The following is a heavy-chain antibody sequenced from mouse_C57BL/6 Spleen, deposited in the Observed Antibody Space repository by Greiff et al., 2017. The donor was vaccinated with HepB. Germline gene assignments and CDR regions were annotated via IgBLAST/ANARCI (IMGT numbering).Heavy chain of an antibody. V-gene: IGHV1-64*01. Sequence: QVQLQQPGAELVKPGASVKLSCKASGYTFTSYWMHWVKQRPGQGLEWIGMIHPNSGSTNYNEKFKSKATLTVDKSSSTAYMQLSSLTSEDSAVYYCARDWGSSYPPYYWGQGTTLTVSS. CDR2: IHPNSGST. CDR3: ARDWGSSYPPYY. D-gene: IGHD1-1*01. J-gene: IGHJ2*01. CDR1: GYTFTSYW.